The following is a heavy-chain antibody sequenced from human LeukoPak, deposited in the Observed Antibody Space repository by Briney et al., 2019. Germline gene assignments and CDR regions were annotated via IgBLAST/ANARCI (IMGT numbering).Heavy chain of an antibody. D-gene: IGHD3-10*01. CDR2: IRSKAYGGTT. J-gene: IGHJ4*02. Sequence: GGSLRLSCTASGFTFGDYAMSWVRQAPGKGLEWVGFIRSKAYGGTTEYAASVKGRFTISRDGSKSIAYLQMNSLRAEDTAVYYCARGALDYYGSGSYYIHPNDYWGQGTLVTVSS. V-gene: IGHV3-49*04. CDR3: ARGALDYYGSGSYYIHPNDY. CDR1: GFTFGDYA.